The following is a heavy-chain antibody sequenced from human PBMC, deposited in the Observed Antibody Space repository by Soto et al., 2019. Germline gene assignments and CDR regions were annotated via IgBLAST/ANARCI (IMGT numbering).Heavy chain of an antibody. CDR1: GFTFSSYD. J-gene: IGHJ6*02. CDR3: ARATGSTWLRFGVHLHYYGMDV. Sequence: EVQLVESGGGLVQPGGSLRLSCAASGFTFSSYDMHWVRQATGKGLEWVSAIGTAGDTYYPGSVKGRFTISRENAKNSLYLQMNSLRAEDTAVYYCARATGSTWLRFGVHLHYYGMDVWGQGTTVTVSS. CDR2: IGTAGDT. D-gene: IGHD5-12*01. V-gene: IGHV3-13*01.